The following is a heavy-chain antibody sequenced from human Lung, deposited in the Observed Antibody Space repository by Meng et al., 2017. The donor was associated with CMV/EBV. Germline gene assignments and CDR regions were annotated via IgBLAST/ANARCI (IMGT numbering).Heavy chain of an antibody. CDR1: GGSINNYY. Sequence: SETLSLXCTVSGGSINNYYWSWIRQPPGKGLEWIGYIYYSGSTNYNPSLKSRVTISVDTSKNQFSLKLSSVTAADTAVYFCARIYCSSTSCYNDYWGQGTXVTVYS. CDR3: ARIYCSSTSCYNDY. CDR2: IYYSGST. J-gene: IGHJ4*02. D-gene: IGHD2-2*01. V-gene: IGHV4-59*01.